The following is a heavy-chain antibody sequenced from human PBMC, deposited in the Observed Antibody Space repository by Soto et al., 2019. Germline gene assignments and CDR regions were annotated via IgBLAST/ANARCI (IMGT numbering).Heavy chain of an antibody. CDR1: GGTFSSYA. J-gene: IGHJ6*02. CDR2: IIPISGTA. CDR3: ARSQGSSTSLEIYYYYYYGMDV. Sequence: QVQLVQSGAEVKKPGSSVKVSCKASGGTFSSYAISWVRQAPGQGLEWMGGIIPISGTANYAQKFQGRVTITADESTSTAYXELSRLRSEDTAVYYCARSQGSSTSLEIYYYYYYGMDVWGQGTTVTVSS. D-gene: IGHD2-2*01. V-gene: IGHV1-69*01.